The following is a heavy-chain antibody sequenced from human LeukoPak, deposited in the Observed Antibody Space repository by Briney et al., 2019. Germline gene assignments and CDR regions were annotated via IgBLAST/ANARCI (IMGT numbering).Heavy chain of an antibody. CDR3: ARGKGPLYFDY. Sequence: SETLSLTCTVSGGSISSYYWSWIRQPPGKGLEWIGYIYYSGSTNYNPSLKSRVTISVDTSKNQFSLKLSSVAAAGTAVYYCARGKGPLYFDYWGQGTLVTVSS. J-gene: IGHJ4*02. V-gene: IGHV4-59*01. CDR2: IYYSGST. CDR1: GGSISSYY.